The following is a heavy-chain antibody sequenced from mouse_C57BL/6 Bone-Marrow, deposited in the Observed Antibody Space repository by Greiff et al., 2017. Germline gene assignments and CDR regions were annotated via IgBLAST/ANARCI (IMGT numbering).Heavy chain of an antibody. CDR3: AREGPDGSPLMDY. CDR2: LDPSDSYT. J-gene: IGHJ4*01. CDR1: GYTFTSYW. V-gene: IGHV1-50*01. Sequence: QVQLQQPGAELVKPGASVKLSCKASGYTFTSYWMQWVKQRPGQGLEWIGELDPSDSYTNYNQKFKGKATLTVDTSSSTAYMQLSSLTSEDAADYYCAREGPDGSPLMDYWGQGTSVTVSS. D-gene: IGHD1-1*01.